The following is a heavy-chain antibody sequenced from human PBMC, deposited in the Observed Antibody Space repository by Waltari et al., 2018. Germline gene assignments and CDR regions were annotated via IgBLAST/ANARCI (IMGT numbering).Heavy chain of an antibody. CDR1: GFSFSAYA. J-gene: IGHJ4*02. V-gene: IGHV3-30*02. CDR3: AKDLKGAWTIDY. CDR2: SQPDGGDK. Sequence: QVHLVESGGGVVQPGGSLRLSCAASGFSFSAYAMYWVRQAPGKGLGWGEHSQPDGGDKFYGDSVKGRFSISRDDSRNTLFLQMNSLRDEDTAVYYCAKDLKGAWTIDYWGQGTLVTVSS. D-gene: IGHD1-26*01.